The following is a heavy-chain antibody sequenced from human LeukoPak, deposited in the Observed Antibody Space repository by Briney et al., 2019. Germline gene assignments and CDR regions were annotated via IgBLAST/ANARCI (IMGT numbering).Heavy chain of an antibody. J-gene: IGHJ4*02. CDR3: AKKYGYYDSSGYGDY. CDR2: IKYDGSET. V-gene: IGHV3-7*01. D-gene: IGHD3-22*01. Sequence: GGSLRLSCTTSGFTFSSYWMNWVRQAPGKGLEWVANIKYDGSETYHVDSVRGRFTISRDNAQNSLFLQMDSLRAEDTAIYYCAKKYGYYDSSGYGDYWGQGTLVTVSS. CDR1: GFTFSSYW.